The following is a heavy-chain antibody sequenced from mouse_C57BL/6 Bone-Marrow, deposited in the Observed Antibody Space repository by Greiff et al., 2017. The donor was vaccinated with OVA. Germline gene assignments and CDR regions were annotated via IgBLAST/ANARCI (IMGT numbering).Heavy chain of an antibody. CDR2: IHPNSGST. D-gene: IGHD2-1*01. CDR3: AGIYYGSWFAY. CDR1: GYTFTSYW. Sequence: VQLQQPGAELVKPGASVKLSCKASGYTFTSYWMHWVKQRPGQGLEWIGMIHPNSGSTNYNEKFKSKATLTVDKSSSTAYMQLSSLTSEDSAVYYCAGIYYGSWFAYWGKGTLVTVSA. J-gene: IGHJ3*01. V-gene: IGHV1-64*01.